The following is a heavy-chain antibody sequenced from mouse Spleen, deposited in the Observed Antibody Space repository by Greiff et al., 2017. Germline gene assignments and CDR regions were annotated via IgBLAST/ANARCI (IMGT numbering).Heavy chain of an antibody. CDR2: INPYTGGT. V-gene: IGHV1-19*01. CDR3: ASLDWYFDV. Sequence: EVQRVESGPVLVKPGASVKMSCKAPGSNLPAYYMNWVKQSHGKGLEWIGVINPYTGGTSYNQKFKGKATLTVDKSSSTAYMELNSLTSEDSAVYYCASLDWYFDVWGAGTTVTVSS. CDR1: GSNLPAYY. J-gene: IGHJ1*01.